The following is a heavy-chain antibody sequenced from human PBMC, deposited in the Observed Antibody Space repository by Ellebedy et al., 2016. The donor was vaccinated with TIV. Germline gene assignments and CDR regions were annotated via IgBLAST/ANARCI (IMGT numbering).Heavy chain of an antibody. CDR1: GFSISNNY. J-gene: IGHJ6*02. CDR2: IYTDGRA. D-gene: IGHD6-13*01. CDR3: ARVLGSSSSYGMDV. V-gene: IGHV3-53*01. Sequence: PGGSLRLSCAASGFSISNNYVSWVRLAPGRGLEWISVIYTDGRAYYADSVKGRFTVSRDNSKNTLHLQMNTLRAEDTAIYYCARVLGSSSSYGMDVWGQGTTVTVSS.